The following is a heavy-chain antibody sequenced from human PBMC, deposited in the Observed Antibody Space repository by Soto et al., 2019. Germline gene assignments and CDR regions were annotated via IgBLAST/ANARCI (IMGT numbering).Heavy chain of an antibody. Sequence: ASVKVSCKASGYPFTSYGISWVRQAPGQGLEWMGWNSAYNGNTNYAQKLQGRVTMTTDTSTSTAYMELRSLRSDDTAVYYCARDSPYSSGWFYFQNYYYYYGMDVWGQGTTVTVSS. CDR3: ARDSPYSSGWFYFQNYYYYYGMDV. V-gene: IGHV1-18*01. CDR2: NSAYNGNT. D-gene: IGHD6-19*01. CDR1: GYPFTSYG. J-gene: IGHJ6*02.